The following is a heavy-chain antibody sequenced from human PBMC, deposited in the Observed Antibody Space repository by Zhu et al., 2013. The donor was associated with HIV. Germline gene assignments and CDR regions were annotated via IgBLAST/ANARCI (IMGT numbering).Heavy chain of an antibody. V-gene: IGHV1-8*02. CDR1: GYIFTSLD. CDR2: MNPNNGDT. CDR3: ARGRHPDNWLGP. J-gene: IGHJ5*02. Sequence: QVLLVQSGAEVKKPGASVKVSCKASGYIFTSLDINWVRKATGQGLEWMGWMNPNNGDTGYSQKFQGRVTMTRNTSTNTAYMELNSLRFEDTAVYHCARGRHPDNWLGPWGQGTLVTVSS.